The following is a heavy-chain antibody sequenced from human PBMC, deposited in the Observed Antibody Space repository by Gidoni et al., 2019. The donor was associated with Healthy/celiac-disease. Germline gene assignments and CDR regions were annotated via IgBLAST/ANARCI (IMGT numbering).Heavy chain of an antibody. CDR3: ARVPITMVRGVLYYYYGMDV. V-gene: IGHV4-61*02. CDR2: IYTSGST. D-gene: IGHD3-10*01. Sequence: QVQLQESGPGLVKPSQTLSLTCTVSGGSISSGSYSWSWIRQPAGKGLEWIGRIYTSGSTNYNPSLKSRVTISVDTSKNQFSLKLSSVTAADTAVYYCARVPITMVRGVLYYYYGMDVWGQGTTVTVSS. CDR1: GGSISSGSYS. J-gene: IGHJ6*02.